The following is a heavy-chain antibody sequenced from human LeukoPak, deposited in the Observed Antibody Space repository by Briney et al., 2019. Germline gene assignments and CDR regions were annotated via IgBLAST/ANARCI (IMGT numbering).Heavy chain of an antibody. J-gene: IGHJ5*02. Sequence: XKVSCKVXGYTLXXLSMHWVRQAPGKGLEWMGGFDPEDGETIYAQKFQGRVTMTEDTSTDTAYMELSSLRSEDTAVYYCATDIAVAGTYWFDPWGQGTLVTVSS. CDR1: GYTLXXLS. V-gene: IGHV1-24*01. CDR3: ATDIAVAGTYWFDP. D-gene: IGHD6-19*01. CDR2: FDPEDGET.